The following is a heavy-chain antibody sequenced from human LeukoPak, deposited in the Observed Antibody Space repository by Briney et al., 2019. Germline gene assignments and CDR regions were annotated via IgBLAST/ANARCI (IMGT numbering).Heavy chain of an antibody. J-gene: IGHJ6*02. CDR3: ASPPAYSYGYRFDYYYGMDV. D-gene: IGHD5-18*01. CDR1: GGTFSSYA. Sequence: SVKVSCKASGGTFSSYAISWVRQAPGQGLEWMGGIIPIFGTANYAQKFQGRVTITADESTSTAYMEPSSLRSEDTAVYYCASPPAYSYGYRFDYYYGMDVWGQGTTVTVSS. CDR2: IIPIFGTA. V-gene: IGHV1-69*13.